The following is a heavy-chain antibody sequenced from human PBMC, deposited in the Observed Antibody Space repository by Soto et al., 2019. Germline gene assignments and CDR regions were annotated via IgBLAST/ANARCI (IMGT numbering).Heavy chain of an antibody. J-gene: IGHJ4*02. CDR2: INHSGST. CDR1: GGSFSGNY. D-gene: IGHD5-12*01. Sequence: LSLTCAVYGGSFSGNYWSWIRQPPGKGLEWIGEINHSGSTNYNPSLKSRVTISVDTSKNQFSLKLSSVTAADTAVYYCARGPVAYYFDYWGQGTLVTVSS. CDR3: ARGPVAYYFDY. V-gene: IGHV4-34*01.